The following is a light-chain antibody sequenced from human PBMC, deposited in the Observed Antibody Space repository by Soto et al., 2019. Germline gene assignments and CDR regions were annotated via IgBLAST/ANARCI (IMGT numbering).Light chain of an antibody. Sequence: DIQMTQSPSSLSASVGDRVTITCRASQSINNYLNWYQQKPGKAPQILIYAASSLQSGVPSRFKGSGSGTDFPLTLSSLQPEDFATYYCQQSYSIPPFTFGPGTKGDIK. J-gene: IGKJ3*01. CDR2: AAS. V-gene: IGKV1-39*01. CDR1: QSINNY. CDR3: QQSYSIPPFT.